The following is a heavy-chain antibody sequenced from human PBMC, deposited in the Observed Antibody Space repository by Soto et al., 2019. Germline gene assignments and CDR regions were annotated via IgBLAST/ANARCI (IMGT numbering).Heavy chain of an antibody. CDR2: ISWNSGSI. CDR3: AKDIKQWLVRGNDAFDI. CDR1: GFTCDDYA. V-gene: IGHV3-9*01. D-gene: IGHD6-19*01. J-gene: IGHJ3*02. Sequence: EVQLVESGGGLVQPGRSLRLYCAASGFTCDDYAMHWVRQAPGKGLEWVSGISWNSGSIGYADSVKGRFTISRDNAKNSLYLQMNSLRAEDTALYYCAKDIKQWLVRGNDAFDIWGQGTMVTVSS.